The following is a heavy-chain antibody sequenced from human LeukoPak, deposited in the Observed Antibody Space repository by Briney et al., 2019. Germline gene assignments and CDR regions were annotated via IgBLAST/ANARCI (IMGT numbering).Heavy chain of an antibody. V-gene: IGHV3-23*01. Sequence: PGGSLRLSCAASGFTFSSYAMSWVRQAPGKGLEWVSDITISGDTTYYADPVKGRFTISRDNSKNTLYLQMNSLRAEDTAVYYCASKVVVPAAIGFYPFDYWGQGTLVTVSS. J-gene: IGHJ4*02. CDR3: ASKVVVPAAIGFYPFDY. CDR2: ITISGDTT. CDR1: GFTFSSYA. D-gene: IGHD2-2*01.